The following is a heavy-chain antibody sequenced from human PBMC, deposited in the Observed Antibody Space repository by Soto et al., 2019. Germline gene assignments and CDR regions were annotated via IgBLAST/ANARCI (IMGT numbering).Heavy chain of an antibody. CDR3: ASGGTFIGDDWEGGMDA. CDR2: IFYSGST. Sequence: PSETLSLTCIVSGGSISSGGYYWNWVRQYPGKGLEWIGNIFYSGSTYYNPSLKSRVMISVDRPKNQFSLRLSSVTAADTAVYYCASGGTFIGDDWEGGMDAWGHGTTVTVSS. CDR1: GGSISSGGYY. D-gene: IGHD5-12*01. V-gene: IGHV4-31*03. J-gene: IGHJ6*02.